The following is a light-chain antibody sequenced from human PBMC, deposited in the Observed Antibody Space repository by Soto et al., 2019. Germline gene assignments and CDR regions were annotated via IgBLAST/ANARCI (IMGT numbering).Light chain of an antibody. Sequence: QSALTQPASVSGSPGQSITISCTGTSSDVGGYNYVSWYQQHPGKAPKVMIYDVSNRPSGVSNRFSGSKSGNTASLTISGLQDEDEADYYCSSYTSSSTYVVFAGGTKLTVL. CDR3: SSYTSSSTYVV. J-gene: IGLJ2*01. CDR1: SSDVGGYNY. V-gene: IGLV2-14*01. CDR2: DVS.